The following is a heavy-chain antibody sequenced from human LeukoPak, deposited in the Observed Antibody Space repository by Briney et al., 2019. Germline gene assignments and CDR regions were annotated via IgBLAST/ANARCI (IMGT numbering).Heavy chain of an antibody. Sequence: GASVKVSCKASGYTFTSYAMHWVRQAPGQRLEWMGWINAGNGNTKYSQKFQGRVTITRDTSASTAYMELSSLRSEDTAVYYCARMGGYYRVFDYWGQGTLVTVSS. CDR2: INAGNGNT. CDR1: GYTFTSYA. J-gene: IGHJ4*02. CDR3: ARMGGYYRVFDY. V-gene: IGHV1-3*01. D-gene: IGHD3-3*01.